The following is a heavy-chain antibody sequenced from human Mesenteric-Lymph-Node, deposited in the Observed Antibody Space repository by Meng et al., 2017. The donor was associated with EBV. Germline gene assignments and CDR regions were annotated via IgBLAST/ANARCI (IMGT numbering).Heavy chain of an antibody. J-gene: IGHJ5*02. CDR2: IFHGGTT. D-gene: IGHD1-7*01. V-gene: IGHV4-4*02. CDR3: ARVMFTDSVKNYFDP. CDR1: GVSISSGNW. Sequence: QVPLQESGPGLLKPSGTLSLPCAVSGVSISSGNWWSWVRQPPGKGLEWIGEIFHGGTTNYNPPLKGRVTISVDTSKNHFSLSLTSVTAADTAVYYCARVMFTDSVKNYFDPWGQGTLVTVSS.